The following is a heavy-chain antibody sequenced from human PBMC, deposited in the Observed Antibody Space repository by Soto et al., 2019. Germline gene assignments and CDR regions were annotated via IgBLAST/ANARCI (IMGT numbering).Heavy chain of an antibody. J-gene: IGHJ4*02. Sequence: KASETLSLTCTVSGGSIISSSYYWVWIRQPPGKGLEWIGSIYYSGTTYYNPSLKSRVTMSVDTSKNQFSLKLSSVTAADTAVYYCARHRGYYDILAGYYTEFNFDYWGQGTLVTVSS. CDR1: GGSIISSSYY. V-gene: IGHV4-39*01. CDR2: IYYSGTT. D-gene: IGHD3-9*01. CDR3: ARHRGYYDILAGYYTEFNFDY.